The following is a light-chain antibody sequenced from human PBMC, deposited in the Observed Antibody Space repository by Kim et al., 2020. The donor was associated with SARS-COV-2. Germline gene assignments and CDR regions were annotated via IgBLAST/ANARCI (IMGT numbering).Light chain of an antibody. V-gene: IGKV3D-7*01. CDR2: GAS. Sequence: GERVTLSCRASQSVSSSYLTWYQQKPGQAPRLLIYGASTRATGIPARFSGSGSGTDFTLTISSLQPEDFAVYYCQQDYNLRTFGQGTKVDIK. CDR1: QSVSSSY. J-gene: IGKJ1*01. CDR3: QQDYNLRT.